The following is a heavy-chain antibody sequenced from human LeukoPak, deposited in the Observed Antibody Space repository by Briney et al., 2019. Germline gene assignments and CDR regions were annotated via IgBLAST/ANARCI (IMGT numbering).Heavy chain of an antibody. CDR1: GGSISSYY. Sequence: PSETLSLTCSVSGGSISSYYWSWIRQPPGKGLEWFGYIYYSGSTNYNPSLKSRVTISVDTSKNQFSLNLTSVTAADTAVYYCARSDYGDYSAYFDSWGQGTLVTVSS. D-gene: IGHD4-17*01. CDR2: IYYSGST. CDR3: ARSDYGDYSAYFDS. V-gene: IGHV4-59*01. J-gene: IGHJ4*02.